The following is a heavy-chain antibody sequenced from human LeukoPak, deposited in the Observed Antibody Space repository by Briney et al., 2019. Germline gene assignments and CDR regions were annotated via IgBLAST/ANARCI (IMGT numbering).Heavy chain of an antibody. J-gene: IGHJ3*02. D-gene: IGHD6-13*01. CDR2: IYYSGST. V-gene: IGHV4-39*01. Sequence: SETLSLTCTVSGGSISSSSYYWGWIRQPPGTGLEWIGSIYYSGSTYYNPSLKSRVTISVDTSKNQFSLKLSSVTAADTAVYYCARRRVAAGDAFDIWGQGTMVTVSS. CDR1: GGSISSSSYY. CDR3: ARRRVAAGDAFDI.